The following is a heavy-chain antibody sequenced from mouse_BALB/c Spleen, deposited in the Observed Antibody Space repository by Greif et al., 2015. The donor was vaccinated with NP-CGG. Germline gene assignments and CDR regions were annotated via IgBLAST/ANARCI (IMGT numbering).Heavy chain of an antibody. CDR1: GFTFSSYG. CDR3: ARDDYDAMDY. V-gene: IGHV5-6-3*01. CDR2: INSNGGST. J-gene: IGHJ4*01. Sequence: EVQGVESGGGLVQPGGSLKLSCAASGFTFSSYGMSWVRQTPDKRLELVATINSNGGSTYYPDSVKGRFTISXDNAKNTLYLQMSSLKSEDTAMYYCARDDYDAMDYWGQGTSVTVSS.